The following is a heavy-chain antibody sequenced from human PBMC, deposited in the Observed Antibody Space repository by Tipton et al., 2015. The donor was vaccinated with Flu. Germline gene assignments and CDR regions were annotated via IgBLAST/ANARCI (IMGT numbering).Heavy chain of an antibody. D-gene: IGHD3-16*01. CDR1: GDSINNNY. V-gene: IGHV4-4*07. Sequence: LRLSCTVSGDSINNNYWSRVRQPAGKGLEWIGRLHTSWGSTYNSSLKSRVTISLDTPKNQFSLSLNSVTAADTAVYFCARQRSYYDTSGPRGGGFYLDYWGQGALVTVSS. J-gene: IGHJ4*02. CDR3: ARQRSYYDTSGPRGGGFYLDY. CDR2: LHTSWGS.